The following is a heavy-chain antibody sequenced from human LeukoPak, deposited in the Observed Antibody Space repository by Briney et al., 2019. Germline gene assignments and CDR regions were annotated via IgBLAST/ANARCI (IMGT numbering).Heavy chain of an antibody. J-gene: IGHJ4*02. D-gene: IGHD1-26*01. CDR3: ARDRVSEWEPDY. V-gene: IGHV1-2*02. CDR2: INPNSGGT. CDR1: GYTFTGYY. Sequence: ASVKVSCKASGYTFTGYYMHWVRQAPGQGLEWMGWINPNSGGTNYAQKFQGRVTMTRDTSISTAYMELSRLRSDGTAVYYCARDRVSEWEPDYWGQGTLVTVSS.